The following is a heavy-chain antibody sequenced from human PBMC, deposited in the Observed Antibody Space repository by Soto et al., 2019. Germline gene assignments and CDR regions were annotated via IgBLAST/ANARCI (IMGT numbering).Heavy chain of an antibody. J-gene: IGHJ4*02. Sequence: SETLSLTCTFSGYAISNYYWSWIRQTPGRGLEWIGCVHESGSTDYNPSLKGRVTISLHTSKSQFSLSLRSATAADTATYYCARGARALITSFFAYWGQGIPVTVSS. CDR3: ARGARALITSFFAY. CDR2: VHESGST. D-gene: IGHD1-20*01. CDR1: GYAISNYY. V-gene: IGHV4-59*01.